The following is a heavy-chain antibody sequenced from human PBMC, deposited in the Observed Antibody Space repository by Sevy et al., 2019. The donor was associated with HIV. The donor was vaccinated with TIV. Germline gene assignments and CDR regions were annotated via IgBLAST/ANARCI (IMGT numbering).Heavy chain of an antibody. J-gene: IGHJ3*02. CDR3: ASDYHYDNSGYLRPDDI. V-gene: IGHV1-69*06. Sequence: ASVKVSCKASGGIFSSYAISWVRQAPGQGLEWMGGIIPIFGTVNYAQKFQGRVTITADKSTSTAYMELSSLRSEDTAVYYCASDYHYDNSGYLRPDDIWGQWTMVTVSS. CDR2: IIPIFGTV. CDR1: GGIFSSYA. D-gene: IGHD3-22*01.